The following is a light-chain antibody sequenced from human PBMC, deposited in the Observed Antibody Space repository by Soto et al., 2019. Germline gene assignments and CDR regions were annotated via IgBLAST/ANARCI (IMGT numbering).Light chain of an antibody. CDR2: AAI. J-gene: IGKJ4*01. CDR3: YQHNNWIPRT. V-gene: IGKV3D-15*01. Sequence: EIVMTQSPVTLSVPQRERATLSCRAGQRVSSNVAWYPQKPGQAPRLLIYAAITRATGIPATVSGSGCGTELTLTISSLQPEDDAVSDYYQHNNWIPRTFGEGTKVDIK. CDR1: QRVSSN.